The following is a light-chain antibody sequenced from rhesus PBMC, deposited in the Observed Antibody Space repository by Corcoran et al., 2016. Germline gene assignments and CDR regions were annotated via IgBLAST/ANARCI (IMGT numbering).Light chain of an antibody. V-gene: IGKV1S17*01. Sequence: DIQMTQSPSSLSASVGDTVTITCRASQGIGKNLAWYQQRPGKVPKLLIDSASSLESGIPSRFTGSGSGTDCTLTIRSLQPEDFATYYCQHGYVTPFTFGPGTKLEIK. CDR3: QHGYVTPFT. CDR2: SAS. J-gene: IGKJ3*01. CDR1: QGIGKN.